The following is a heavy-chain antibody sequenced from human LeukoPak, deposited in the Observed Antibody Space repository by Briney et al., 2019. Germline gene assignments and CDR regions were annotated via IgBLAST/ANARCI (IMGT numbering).Heavy chain of an antibody. CDR2: IYYSETT. CDR3: ARVPYYGSGSYGNWYFDL. Sequence: SETLSLTCTVSGGSISSSPYYWGWIRQPPGKGLEWIGSIYYSETTHYNPSLESRVTISVDTSKNQFSRKMSSVTAATPAGYYCARVPYYGSGSYGNWYFDLWGRGTLVTVSS. V-gene: IGHV4-39*07. CDR1: GGSISSSPYY. J-gene: IGHJ2*01. D-gene: IGHD3-10*01.